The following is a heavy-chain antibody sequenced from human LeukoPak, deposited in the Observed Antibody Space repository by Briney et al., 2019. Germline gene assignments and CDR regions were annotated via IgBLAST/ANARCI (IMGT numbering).Heavy chain of an antibody. CDR2: ISSSSSYI. Sequence: GGSLRLSCEASGFTLSSYSVNLVRQAPGKGLEWVSSISSSSSYIYYADSVKGRFTISRDNAKNSLYLQMNSLRAEDTAVYYCARVAVGATPRAPTFDYWGQGTWSPSPQ. D-gene: IGHD1-26*01. V-gene: IGHV3-21*01. J-gene: IGHJ4*02. CDR1: GFTLSSYS. CDR3: ARVAVGATPRAPTFDY.